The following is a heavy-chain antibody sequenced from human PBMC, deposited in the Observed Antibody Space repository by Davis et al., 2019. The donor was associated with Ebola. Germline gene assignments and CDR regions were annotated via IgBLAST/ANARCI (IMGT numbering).Heavy chain of an antibody. CDR1: GGSIGSSSYY. V-gene: IGHV4-39*01. J-gene: IGHJ5*02. D-gene: IGHD3-10*01. CDR2: IYYSGST. Sequence: SETLSLTCTVSGGSIGSSSYYWGWIRQPPGKGLEWIGSIYYSGSTYYNPSLKSRVIISVDTSKNQFSLKLSSVTAADTAVYYCARHEPPLWFRKLLYWGWFDPWGQGTLVTVSS. CDR3: ARHEPPLWFRKLLYWGWFDP.